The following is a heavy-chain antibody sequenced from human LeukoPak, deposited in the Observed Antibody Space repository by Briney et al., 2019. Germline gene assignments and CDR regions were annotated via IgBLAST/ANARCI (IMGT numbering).Heavy chain of an antibody. CDR3: AKEKGIYCSSIDCSPGMDV. Sequence: PGGSLRLSCAASGFTFSNYGMHWVRQAPGKGLEWVAVISYDGSNKYYADSVKGRFTFSRDNSKNTLYLQMSSLRAEDTAVYYCAKEKGIYCSSIDCSPGMDVWGQGTTVTGSS. J-gene: IGHJ6*02. V-gene: IGHV3-30*18. CDR1: GFTFSNYG. D-gene: IGHD2-2*01. CDR2: ISYDGSNK.